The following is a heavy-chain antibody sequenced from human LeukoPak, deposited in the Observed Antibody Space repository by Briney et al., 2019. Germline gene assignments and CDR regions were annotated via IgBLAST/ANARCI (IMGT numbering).Heavy chain of an antibody. J-gene: IGHJ6*03. V-gene: IGHV3-30*02. Sequence: GGSLRLSCAASGFTFSRHGMHWVRQAPGKGLEWVAFIRYDGSDKYYADSVKGRFTISRDNSDNTLYLQMNSLRHEDTAVYYCAKGFYYCSDGCPQYYYYMDVWGKGTTVIVSS. D-gene: IGHD2-15*01. CDR3: AKGFYYCSDGCPQYYYYMDV. CDR2: IRYDGSDK. CDR1: GFTFSRHG.